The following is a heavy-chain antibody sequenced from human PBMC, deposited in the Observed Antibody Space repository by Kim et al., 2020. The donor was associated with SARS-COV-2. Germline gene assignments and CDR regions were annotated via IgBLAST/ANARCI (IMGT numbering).Heavy chain of an antibody. CDR1: GGSISSAGYY. Sequence: SETLSLTCTVSGGSISSAGYYWSWIRQHPGKGLEWIGYIYYSGSTYYNPSLKSRLTMSVDTSKNQFSLKLSSVTAADTAVYYCARAPIGLRNYYYGMDVWGQGTTVTVSS. CDR3: ARAPIGLRNYYYGMDV. CDR2: IYYSGST. J-gene: IGHJ6*02. V-gene: IGHV4-31*03. D-gene: IGHD1-26*01.